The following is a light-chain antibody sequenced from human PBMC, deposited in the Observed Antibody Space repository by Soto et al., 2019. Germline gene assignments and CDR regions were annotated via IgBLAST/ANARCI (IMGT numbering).Light chain of an antibody. V-gene: IGKV1-6*01. CDR2: AAY. Sequence: AIQITQSPSSLSASVGDRVTITCRASQGIRNDLGWFQQKPGKDPKLLIYAAYSLQSGVPSSFSGSGSGTDFTLNISSLQPEYFATYYCLQDYIYPRTFGQGTKVEIK. CDR1: QGIRND. J-gene: IGKJ1*01. CDR3: LQDYIYPRT.